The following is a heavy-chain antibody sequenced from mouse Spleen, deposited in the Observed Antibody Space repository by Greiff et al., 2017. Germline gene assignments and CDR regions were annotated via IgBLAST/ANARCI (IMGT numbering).Heavy chain of an antibody. CDR3: TFYYRYDEAWFAY. Sequence: EVMLVESGGGLVQPGGSMKLSCVASGFTFSNYWMNWVRQSPEKGLEWVAQIRLKSDNYATHYAESVKGRFTISRDDSKSSVYLQMNNLRAEDTGIYYCTFYYRYDEAWFAYWGQGTLVTVSA. D-gene: IGHD2-14*01. CDR2: IRLKSDNYAT. V-gene: IGHV6-3*01. CDR1: GFTFSNYW. J-gene: IGHJ3*01.